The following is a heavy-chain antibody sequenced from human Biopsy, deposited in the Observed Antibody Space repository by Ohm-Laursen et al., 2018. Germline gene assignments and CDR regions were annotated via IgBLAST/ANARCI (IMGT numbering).Heavy chain of an antibody. V-gene: IGHV1-46*01. CDR1: GYTFTNHY. D-gene: IGHD3-3*01. J-gene: IGHJ4*02. CDR2: INPVGGST. Sequence: ASSVKVSCKGSGYTFTNHYIHWVRQAPGQGLEWMGIINPVGGSTNYAQKFQGRVTLTTGTSTSTVHMELRSLRSDDTAVYYCARLLQTDGDGFWSGYYDYWGQGTLVTVSS. CDR3: ARLLQTDGDGFWSGYYDY.